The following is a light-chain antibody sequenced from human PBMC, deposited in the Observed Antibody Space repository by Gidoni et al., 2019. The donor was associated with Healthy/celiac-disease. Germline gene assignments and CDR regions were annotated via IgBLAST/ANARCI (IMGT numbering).Light chain of an antibody. Sequence: IHFPPSLSSLSASVGDRVTITCRASQGISSYLAWYQQKPGKAPKLLIYAASTLQSGVPSRFSGSGSGTDFTLTISSLQPEDFATYYCQQLNSYPPWTFGQGTKVEIK. CDR3: QQLNSYPPWT. J-gene: IGKJ1*01. V-gene: IGKV1-9*01. CDR1: QGISSY. CDR2: AAS.